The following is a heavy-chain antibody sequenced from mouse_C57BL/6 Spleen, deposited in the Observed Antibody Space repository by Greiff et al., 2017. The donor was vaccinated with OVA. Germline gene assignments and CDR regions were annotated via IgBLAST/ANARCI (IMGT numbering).Heavy chain of an antibody. V-gene: IGHV6-3*01. Sequence: EVKLEESGGGLVQPGGSMKLSCVASGFTFSNYWMNWVRQSPEKGLEWVAQIRLKSDNYATHYAESVKGRFTISRDDSKSSVYLQMNNLRAEDTGIYYCTAGATVVAPYWYFDVWGTGTTVTVSS. CDR3: TAGATVVAPYWYFDV. D-gene: IGHD1-1*01. CDR2: IRLKSDNYAT. CDR1: GFTFSNYW. J-gene: IGHJ1*03.